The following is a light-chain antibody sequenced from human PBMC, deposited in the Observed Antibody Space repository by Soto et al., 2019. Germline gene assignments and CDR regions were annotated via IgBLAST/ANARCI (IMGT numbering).Light chain of an antibody. J-gene: IGKJ1*01. CDR3: QQYDNYPGT. CDR2: KAS. V-gene: IGKV1-5*03. Sequence: DIQMTQSPSTLYGSVGDRVSITCRASQSISAWLAWYQQRPGKAPKLLLYKASSLQSGVSSRFSGSGSGTEFTLTISSLQPEDSATYYCQQYDNYPGTFGQGTKLEIK. CDR1: QSISAW.